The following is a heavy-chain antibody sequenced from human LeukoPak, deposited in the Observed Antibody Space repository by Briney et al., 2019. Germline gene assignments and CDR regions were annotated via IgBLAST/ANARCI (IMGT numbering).Heavy chain of an antibody. CDR3: AKDGTFIVVVPAAIPSFDP. V-gene: IGHV3-23*01. J-gene: IGHJ5*02. CDR2: ISGSGGST. Sequence: GGSLRLSCAASGFTFSSYAMSWVRQAPGKGLEWVSVISGSGGSTYYADSVKGRFTISRDNSENTLYLQMNSLRAEDTAVYYCAKDGTFIVVVPAAIPSFDPWGQGTLVTVSS. CDR1: GFTFSSYA. D-gene: IGHD2-2*01.